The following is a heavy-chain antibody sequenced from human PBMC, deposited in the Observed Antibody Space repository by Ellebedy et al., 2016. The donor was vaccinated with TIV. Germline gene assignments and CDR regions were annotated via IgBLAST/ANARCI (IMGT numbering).Heavy chain of an antibody. CDR2: INQDGSGK. CDR3: ATDGSYGDYRSPAHAFVF. D-gene: IGHD4-17*01. V-gene: IGHV3-7*01. J-gene: IGHJ3*01. CDR1: RFSFSSYW. Sequence: GGSLRLSCAASRFSFSSYWMSWVRQPPGKGLEWVANINQDGSGKYYVDSVKGRFTISRDNAKNSLYLQMNSLRDEDTSVYYCATDGSYGDYRSPAHAFVFWGQGTMVTVSS.